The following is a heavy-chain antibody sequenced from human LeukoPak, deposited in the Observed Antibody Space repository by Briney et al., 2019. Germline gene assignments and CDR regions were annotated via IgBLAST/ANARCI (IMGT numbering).Heavy chain of an antibody. CDR1: GFTVSSNY. Sequence: GGSLRLPCAASGFTVSSNYMSWVRQAPGKGLEWVSAISGSGGSTYYADSVKGRFTISRDNSKNTLYLQMNSLRPEDTAVYYCVRDDFWSDTGDFWGQGTLVTVSS. V-gene: IGHV3-23*01. CDR3: VRDDFWSDTGDF. J-gene: IGHJ4*02. CDR2: ISGSGGST. D-gene: IGHD3-3*01.